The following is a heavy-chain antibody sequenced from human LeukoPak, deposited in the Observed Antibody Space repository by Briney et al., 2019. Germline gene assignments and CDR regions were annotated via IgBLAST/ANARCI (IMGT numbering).Heavy chain of an antibody. J-gene: IGHJ5*02. Sequence: GGSLRLSCAASGFTFSDYAMHWVRQAPGKGLEWVAVIWYDGSNKYYADSVKGRFTISRDNSKNTLYLQMNSLRAEDTAVYYCAREGWFDPWGQGTLVTVSS. V-gene: IGHV3-30*04. CDR3: AREGWFDP. CDR2: IWYDGSNK. CDR1: GFTFSDYA.